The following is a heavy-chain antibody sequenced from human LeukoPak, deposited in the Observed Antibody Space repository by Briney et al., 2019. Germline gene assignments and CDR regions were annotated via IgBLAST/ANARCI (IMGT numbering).Heavy chain of an antibody. Sequence: GASVKVSCKASGYTFTGYYMHWVRQAPGQGPEWMGWINPNSGGTNYAQKFQGRVTMTRDTSISTAYMELSRLRSDDTAVYYCAGRWYSSGWYGFDYWGQGTLVTVSS. J-gene: IGHJ4*02. CDR3: AGRWYSSGWYGFDY. CDR1: GYTFTGYY. V-gene: IGHV1-2*02. CDR2: INPNSGGT. D-gene: IGHD6-19*01.